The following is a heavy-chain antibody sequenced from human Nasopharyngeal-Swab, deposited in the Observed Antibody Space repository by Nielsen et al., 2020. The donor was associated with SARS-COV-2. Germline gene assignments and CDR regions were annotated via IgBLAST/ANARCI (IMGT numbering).Heavy chain of an antibody. Sequence: SEILSLTCTVSGGSISSGSYYWSWIRQPAGKGLEWIGRIYTSGSTNYNPSLKSRVTISVDTSKNQFSLKLSSVTAADTAVYYCASEWFGELDDYYYGMDVWGQGTTVTVSS. CDR2: IYTSGST. D-gene: IGHD3-10*01. CDR1: GGSISSGSYY. CDR3: ASEWFGELDDYYYGMDV. V-gene: IGHV4-61*02. J-gene: IGHJ6*02.